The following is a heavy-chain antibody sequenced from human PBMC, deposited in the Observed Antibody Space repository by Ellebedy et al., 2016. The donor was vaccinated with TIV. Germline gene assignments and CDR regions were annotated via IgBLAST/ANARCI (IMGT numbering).Heavy chain of an antibody. J-gene: IGHJ6*02. CDR3: AREPLGHYDILTGSPGGMDV. D-gene: IGHD3-9*01. V-gene: IGHV1-46*01. Sequence: ASVKVSCKASGYTFTGYHMHWVRQAPGEGLEWMGVINPSGGSTSYAQKFQGRVTMTRDTSTSTVYMELSSLRSEDTAVYYCAREPLGHYDILTGSPGGMDVWGQGTTVTVSS. CDR1: GYTFTGYH. CDR2: INPSGGST.